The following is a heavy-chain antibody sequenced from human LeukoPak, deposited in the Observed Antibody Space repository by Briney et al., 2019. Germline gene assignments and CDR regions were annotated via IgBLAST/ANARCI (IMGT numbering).Heavy chain of an antibody. J-gene: IGHJ4*02. Sequence: PGGSLRLSCAASGFTFSNYAMTWVRQAPGKGLEWVSGTSGGGDTTHYADSVKGRFTVSRDNSKNTLYLQMTSLRAEDTAVYYCAKAILTSGWYRFDNWGQGTLVTVSS. CDR3: AKAILTSGWYRFDN. CDR1: GFTFSNYA. CDR2: TSGGGDTT. V-gene: IGHV3-23*01. D-gene: IGHD6-19*01.